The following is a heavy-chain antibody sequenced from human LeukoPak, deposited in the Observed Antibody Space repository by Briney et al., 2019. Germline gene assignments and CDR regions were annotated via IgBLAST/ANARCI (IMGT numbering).Heavy chain of an antibody. Sequence: PGRSLRLSCAASGFTFSSYAMHWVRQAPGKGLEWVAVISYDGSNKYYADSVKGRFTISRDNSKNTLYLQMNSLRAEDTAVYYCAKGAYCGGDCYSYWELPIQHWGQGTLVTVSS. J-gene: IGHJ1*01. CDR1: GFTFSSYA. CDR2: ISYDGSNK. V-gene: IGHV3-30-3*01. D-gene: IGHD2-21*02. CDR3: AKGAYCGGDCYSYWELPIQH.